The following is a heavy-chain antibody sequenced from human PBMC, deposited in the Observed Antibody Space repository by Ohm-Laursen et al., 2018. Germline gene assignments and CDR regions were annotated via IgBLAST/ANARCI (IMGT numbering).Heavy chain of an antibody. Sequence: SLRLSCTASGFTFGDYGLHWVRQAPGKGLEWVSSITWDSGSIGYADSVEGRFTVSRDNARNSLYLQMNSLRSEDTALYYCAKDSGGRTQQVAEKGIDLWGQGTLVAVSS. CDR2: ITWDSGSI. D-gene: IGHD6-13*01. CDR3: AKDSGGRTQQVAEKGIDL. CDR1: GFTFGDYG. V-gene: IGHV3-9*01. J-gene: IGHJ5*02.